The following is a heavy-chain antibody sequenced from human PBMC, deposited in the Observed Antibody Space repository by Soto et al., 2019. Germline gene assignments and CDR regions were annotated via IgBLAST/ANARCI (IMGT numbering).Heavy chain of an antibody. D-gene: IGHD2-21*02. V-gene: IGHV3-13*01. CDR2: IGTAGDT. J-gene: IGHJ4*02. CDR3: ARGRGLQGDYYFDY. CDR1: GFTFSSYD. Sequence: GGSLRLSCAASGFTFSSYDMHWVRQATGKGLEWVSAIGTAGDTYYPGSVKGRFTISRENAKNSLYLQMNSLRAEDTAVYYCARGRGLQGDYYFDYWGQGTLVTVSS.